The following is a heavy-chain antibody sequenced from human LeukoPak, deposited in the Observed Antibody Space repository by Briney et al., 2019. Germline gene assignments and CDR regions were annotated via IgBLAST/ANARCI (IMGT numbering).Heavy chain of an antibody. CDR2: INPSGGST. J-gene: IGHJ6*02. CDR3: ARDRPEMAAIYYYYGMDV. D-gene: IGHD5-24*01. V-gene: IGHV1-46*01. Sequence: ASVKVSCKASGYTFTSYYMHWVRQAPGQGLEWMGIINPSGGSTSYAQKFQGRVTMTRDTSTSTVYMELSSLRSEDTAVYYCARDRPEMAAIYYYYGMDVWGQGTTVTVSS. CDR1: GYTFTSYY.